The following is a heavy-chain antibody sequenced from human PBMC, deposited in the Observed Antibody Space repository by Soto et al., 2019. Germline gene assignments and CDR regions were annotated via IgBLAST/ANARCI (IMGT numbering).Heavy chain of an antibody. CDR1: GFTYSSYS. J-gene: IGHJ3*02. V-gene: IGHV3-21*01. Sequence: GGSLRLSCAASGFTYSSYSMNWVRQAPGKGLEWVSSISSSSSYIYYADSVKGRFTISRDNAKNSLYLQMNSLRAEDTAVYYCARGVGANAFDIWGQGXMVTVSS. CDR3: ARGVGANAFDI. D-gene: IGHD1-26*01. CDR2: ISSSSSYI.